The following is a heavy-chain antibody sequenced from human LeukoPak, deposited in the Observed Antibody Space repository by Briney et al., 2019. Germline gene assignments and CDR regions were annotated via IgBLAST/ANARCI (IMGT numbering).Heavy chain of an antibody. V-gene: IGHV4-59*01. CDR3: ARGQWDDYGDYASP. D-gene: IGHD4-17*01. CDR1: GGSISSYY. CDR2: INYSGST. J-gene: IGHJ4*02. Sequence: SETLSLTCTVSGGSISSYYWSWIRQPPGKGLEWIGYINYSGSTNYNPSLKSRVTISVDTSKNQFSLKLTSVTAADTAVYYCARGQWDDYGDYASPWGQGTLVTVSS.